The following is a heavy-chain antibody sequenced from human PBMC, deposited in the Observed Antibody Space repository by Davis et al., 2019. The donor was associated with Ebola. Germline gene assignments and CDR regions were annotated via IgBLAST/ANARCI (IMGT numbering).Heavy chain of an antibody. Sequence: GESLKISCAASGFTFSSYWMSWVRQAPGKGLEWVANIKQDGSEKYYADSVKGRFTISRDNAKNSLYLQMNSLRAEDTAVYYCARGVAPMRSWGQGTLVTVSS. CDR3: ARGVAPMRS. CDR2: IKQDGSEK. CDR1: GFTFSSYW. J-gene: IGHJ4*02. V-gene: IGHV3-7*01.